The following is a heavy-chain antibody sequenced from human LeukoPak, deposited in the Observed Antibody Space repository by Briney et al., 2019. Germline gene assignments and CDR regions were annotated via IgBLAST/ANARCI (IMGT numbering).Heavy chain of an antibody. CDR3: ARASYQLQGYFDY. V-gene: IGHV3-74*01. J-gene: IGHJ4*02. Sequence: GGSLRLSCAASGFTFSSYWMHWVRQAPGKGLVWVSRINSDGSSTSYADSVKGRFTTSRDNAKNTLYLQMNSLRAEDTAVYYCARASYQLQGYFDYWGQGTLVTVSS. CDR2: INSDGSST. CDR1: GFTFSSYW. D-gene: IGHD2-2*01.